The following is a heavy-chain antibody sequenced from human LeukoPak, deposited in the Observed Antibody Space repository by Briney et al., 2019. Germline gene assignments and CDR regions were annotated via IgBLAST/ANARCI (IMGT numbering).Heavy chain of an antibody. D-gene: IGHD1-26*01. Sequence: GGSLRLSCAASGFTFSSYAMNWVRQAPGKGLEWVSVISASGGTGYYADSVKGRFTISRDNSKNTLYVQMNSLRVEDTAVYYCAKDRDGGATTTAKGFDYWGQGTLVTVSS. CDR1: GFTFSSYA. V-gene: IGHV3-23*01. CDR3: AKDRDGGATTTAKGFDY. J-gene: IGHJ4*02. CDR2: ISASGGTG.